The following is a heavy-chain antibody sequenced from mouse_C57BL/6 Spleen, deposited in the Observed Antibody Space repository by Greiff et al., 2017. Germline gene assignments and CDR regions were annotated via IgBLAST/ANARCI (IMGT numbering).Heavy chain of an antibody. Sequence: EVQLQQSGPELVKPGASVKISCKASGYTFTDYYMNWVKQSHGKSLEWSGDINPNNGGTSYNQKFKGKATLTVDKSSSTAYMELRSLTAEDSAVYYCARQGGMMAPFDYWGQGTTLTVSS. CDR3: ARQGGMMAPFDY. J-gene: IGHJ2*01. D-gene: IGHD2-3*01. CDR1: GYTFTDYY. V-gene: IGHV1-26*01. CDR2: INPNNGGT.